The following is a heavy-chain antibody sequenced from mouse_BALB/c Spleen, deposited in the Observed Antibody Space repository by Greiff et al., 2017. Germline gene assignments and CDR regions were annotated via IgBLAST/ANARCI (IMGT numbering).Heavy chain of an antibody. D-gene: IGHD2-10*02. CDR2: IYPGNSDT. Sequence: EVQLQQSGTVLARPGASVKMSCKASGYTFTSYWMHWVKQRPGQGLEWIGAIYPGNSDTSYNQKFKGKAKLTAVTSTSTAYMELSSLTNEDSAVYYCTREGEGMYGNYEGVYAMDYWGQGTSVTVSS. J-gene: IGHJ4*01. V-gene: IGHV1-5*01. CDR3: TREGEGMYGNYEGVYAMDY. CDR1: GYTFTSYW.